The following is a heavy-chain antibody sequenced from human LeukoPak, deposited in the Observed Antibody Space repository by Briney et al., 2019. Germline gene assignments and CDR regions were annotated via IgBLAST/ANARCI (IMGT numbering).Heavy chain of an antibody. D-gene: IGHD6-19*01. CDR3: ARQKACSGWYCWFDP. CDR2: ISYSGSP. CDR1: GGSISSSSYY. V-gene: IGHV4-39*01. J-gene: IGHJ5*02. Sequence: KTSETLSLTCTVAGGSISSSSYYWGWIRQPPGKGLEWIGSISYSGSPYYNPSLKSRVTISGDTSKNQFSLKLSSVTAADTAVYYCARQKACSGWYCWFDPWGQEPWSPSPQ.